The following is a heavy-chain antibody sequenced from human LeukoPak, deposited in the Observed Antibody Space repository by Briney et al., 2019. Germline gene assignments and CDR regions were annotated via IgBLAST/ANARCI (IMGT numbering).Heavy chain of an antibody. CDR3: ARAYSPVNYFDY. CDR1: GGSISSGDYY. Sequence: PSQTLSLTCTVSGGSISSGDYYWSWIRQPPGKGLEWIGYIYYSGSTYYNPSLMSRVTISVDTSKNQFSLKLSSVTAADTAVCYCARAYSPVNYFDYWGQGTLVTVSS. D-gene: IGHD2-15*01. J-gene: IGHJ4*02. V-gene: IGHV4-30-4*01. CDR2: IYYSGST.